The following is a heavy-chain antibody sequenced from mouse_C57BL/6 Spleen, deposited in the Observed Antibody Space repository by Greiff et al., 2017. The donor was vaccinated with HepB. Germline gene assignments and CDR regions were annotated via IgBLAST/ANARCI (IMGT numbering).Heavy chain of an antibody. J-gene: IGHJ1*03. CDR3: ARGLHYYGSSYGYFDV. CDR2: INYDGSST. V-gene: IGHV5-16*01. Sequence: EVKLMESEGGLVQPGRSMKLSCTASGFTFSDYYMAWVRQVPEKGLEWVANINYDGSSTYYLDSLKSRFIISRDNAKNILYLQMSSLKSEDTATYYCARGLHYYGSSYGYFDVWGTGTTVTVSS. CDR1: GFTFSDYY. D-gene: IGHD1-1*01.